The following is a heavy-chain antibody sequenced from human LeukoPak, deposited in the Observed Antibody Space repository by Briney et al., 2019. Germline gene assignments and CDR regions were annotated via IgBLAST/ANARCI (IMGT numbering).Heavy chain of an antibody. CDR2: IYPRDGST. CDR1: GYTFTSNY. V-gene: IGHV1-46*01. CDR3: ARGGYSGYDLAY. J-gene: IGHJ4*02. Sequence: ASVKVSCKASGYTFTSNYIHWVRQAPGQGLEWMGMIYPRDGSTSYAQKFQGRVTVSRDTSTSTVHMELSGLRSEDTAVYYCARGGYSGYDLAYWGQGTLVTVSS. D-gene: IGHD5-12*01.